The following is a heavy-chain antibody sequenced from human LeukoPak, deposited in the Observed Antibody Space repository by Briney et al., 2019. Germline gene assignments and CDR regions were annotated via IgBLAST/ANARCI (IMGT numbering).Heavy chain of an antibody. CDR3: ARDNWNDVEGAFDI. J-gene: IGHJ3*02. Sequence: GGSLRLSCAASGFTFRNYAMNWVRQAPGKGLEWVSGITASGGSTFHADSVKGRFTMSRDNSKNTLYLQMNSLRAEDAAIYYCARDNWNDVEGAFDIWGQGTMVTVSS. D-gene: IGHD1-20*01. V-gene: IGHV3-23*01. CDR2: ITASGGST. CDR1: GFTFRNYA.